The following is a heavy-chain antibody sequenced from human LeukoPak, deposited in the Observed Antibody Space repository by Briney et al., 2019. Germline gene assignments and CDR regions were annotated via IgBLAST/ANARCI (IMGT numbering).Heavy chain of an antibody. CDR3: VTYTVGLEY. CDR1: GFMFSSCG. D-gene: IGHD4-11*01. V-gene: IGHV3-21*01. Sequence: GGSLRLSCAASGFMFSSCGMNWVRQAPGKGLEWVSSISGSSSDLYYADSVKGRFTISRDNAKDSLYLQMNSLRAEDTALYYCVTYTVGLEYWGQGALVTVSS. CDR2: ISGSSSDL. J-gene: IGHJ4*02.